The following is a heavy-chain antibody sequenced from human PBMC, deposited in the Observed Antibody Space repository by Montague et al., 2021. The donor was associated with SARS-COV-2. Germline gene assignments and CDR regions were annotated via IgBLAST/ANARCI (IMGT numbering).Heavy chain of an antibody. D-gene: IGHD1-1*01. CDR3: VRDHDQVFDY. J-gene: IGHJ4*02. V-gene: IGHV6-1*01. Sequence: DYAPSLKSRIIVKPDTSKNQFSLQLNSVTTEDTAVYYCVRDHDQVFDYWGEGTMVTVSS.